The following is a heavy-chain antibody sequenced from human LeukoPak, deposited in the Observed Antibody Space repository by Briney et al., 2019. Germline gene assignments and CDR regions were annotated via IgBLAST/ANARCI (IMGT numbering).Heavy chain of an antibody. CDR3: AKESVEMATTYPWAAFDI. V-gene: IGHV3-21*04. CDR2: ITSGSSYI. J-gene: IGHJ3*02. CDR1: GFTFSSYN. D-gene: IGHD5-24*01. Sequence: GGSLRLSCAASGFTFSSYNMNWVRQAPGKGLEWVSSITSGSSYIYYADSVKGRFTISRDNSKNTLYLQMNSLRAEDTAVYYCAKESVEMATTYPWAAFDIWGQGTMVTVSS.